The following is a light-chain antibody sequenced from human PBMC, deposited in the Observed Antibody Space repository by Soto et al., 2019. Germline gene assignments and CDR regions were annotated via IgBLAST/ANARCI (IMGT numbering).Light chain of an antibody. CDR2: KAS. CDR3: QGYNSYSEE. V-gene: IGKV1-5*03. Sequence: DIQMTQSPSTLSGSVGDRVTITCRASQTISSWLAWYQQKPGKAPKLLIYKASTLKSGVPSRFSGSGSGTEFTLTISILQPDDFATYYCQGYNSYSEEFGQGTKRDIK. CDR1: QTISSW. J-gene: IGKJ1*01.